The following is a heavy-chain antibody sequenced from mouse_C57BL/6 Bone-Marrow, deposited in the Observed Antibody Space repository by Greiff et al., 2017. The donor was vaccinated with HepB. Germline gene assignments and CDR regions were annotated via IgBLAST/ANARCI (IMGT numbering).Heavy chain of an antibody. CDR3: ARARDRGDAMDY. V-gene: IGHV14-2*01. CDR1: GFNIKDYY. D-gene: IGHD3-1*01. CDR2: IDPEDGET. Sequence: EVKLMESGAELVKPGASVKLSCTASGFNIKDYYMHWVKQRTEQGLEWIGRIDPEDGETKYAPKFQGKATITADTSSNTAYLQLSSLTSEETAVYYCARARDRGDAMDYWGQGTSVTVSS. J-gene: IGHJ4*01.